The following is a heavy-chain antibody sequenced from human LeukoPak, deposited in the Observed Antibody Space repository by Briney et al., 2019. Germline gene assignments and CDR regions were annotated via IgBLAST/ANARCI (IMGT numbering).Heavy chain of an antibody. CDR1: GYTFTSYD. J-gene: IGHJ4*02. CDR2: MNPNSGNT. V-gene: IGHV1-8*01. CDR3: ARVLKFSRSGSYYNLAY. D-gene: IGHD3-10*01. Sequence: GASVKVSCKASGYTFTSYDINWVRQATGQGLEWMGWMNPNSGNTGYAQKFQGRVTMTRNTSISTAYMELSSLRSEDTAVYYCARVLKFSRSGSYYNLAYWGQGTLVTVSS.